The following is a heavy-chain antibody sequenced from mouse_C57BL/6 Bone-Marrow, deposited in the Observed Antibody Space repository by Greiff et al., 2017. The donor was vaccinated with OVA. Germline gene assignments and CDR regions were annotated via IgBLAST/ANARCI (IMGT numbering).Heavy chain of an antibody. J-gene: IGHJ4*01. Sequence: QVQLKQSGTELVKPGASVKLSCKASGYTFTSYWMHWVKQRPGQGLEWIGNINPSNGGTNYNEKFKSKATLTVDKSSSTAYMQLSSLTSEDSAVYYCARSYYGSSYHYAMDDWGQGTSVTVSS. D-gene: IGHD1-1*01. CDR1: GYTFTSYW. CDR3: ARSYYGSSYHYAMDD. CDR2: INPSNGGT. V-gene: IGHV1-53*01.